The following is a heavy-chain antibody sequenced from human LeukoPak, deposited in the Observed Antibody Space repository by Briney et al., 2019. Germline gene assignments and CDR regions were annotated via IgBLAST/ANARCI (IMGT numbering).Heavy chain of an antibody. J-gene: IGHJ4*02. D-gene: IGHD4-17*01. CDR3: AIRTVTTYSY. V-gene: IGHV3-30*04. CDR2: ISYDGSNK. CDR1: GFTFSSYA. Sequence: PGRSLRLSCAASGFTFSSYAMHWVRQAPGKGLEWVAVISYDGSNKYYADSVKGRFTISRDNSKNTLYLQMNSLRAEDTAVYYCAIRTVTTYSYWGQGTLVTVSS.